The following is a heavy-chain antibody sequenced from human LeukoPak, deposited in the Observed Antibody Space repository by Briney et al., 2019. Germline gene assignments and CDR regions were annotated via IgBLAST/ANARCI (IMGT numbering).Heavy chain of an antibody. J-gene: IGHJ4*02. V-gene: IGHV3-30*02. CDR2: IRYDGSNK. Sequence: GGSLRLSCAASGFTFSSYGMHWVRQAPGKGLEWVAFIRYDGSNKYYADSVKGRFTISRDNSKNTLYLQMNSLRAEDTAVYYCAKVYSGSSRYLDYWGQGTLVTVSS. CDR3: AKVYSGSSRYLDY. CDR1: GFTFSSYG. D-gene: IGHD1-26*01.